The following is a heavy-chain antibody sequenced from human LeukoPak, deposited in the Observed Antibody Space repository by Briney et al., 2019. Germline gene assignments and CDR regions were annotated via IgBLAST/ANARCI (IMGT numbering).Heavy chain of an antibody. Sequence: PGGSLRLSCAASGFTVSSDFMGWVRQAPGKGLEWVAVSYSGGSRQYAESVKGRFIISRDNSKNTLYLQMNSLRAEDTALYYCARVWELSFDHWGQGTLVTVSS. CDR1: GFTVSSDF. CDR2: SYSGGSR. CDR3: ARVWELSFDH. J-gene: IGHJ4*02. V-gene: IGHV3-53*01. D-gene: IGHD1-26*01.